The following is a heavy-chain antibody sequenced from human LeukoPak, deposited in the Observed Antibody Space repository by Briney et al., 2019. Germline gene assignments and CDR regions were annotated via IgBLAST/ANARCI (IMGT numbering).Heavy chain of an antibody. J-gene: IGHJ5*02. Sequence: GSLRLSCAASGFTFSSYAMSWVRHAPGKGLEWVSVISGGGGSIYYADAVKGRFTISRDNSKNTLHLQMNSLRAEDTAVYYCARGGIVGATTRWFDPWGQGTQVTVSS. CDR2: ISGGGGSI. V-gene: IGHV3-23*01. CDR1: GFTFSSYA. D-gene: IGHD1-26*01. CDR3: ARGGIVGATTRWFDP.